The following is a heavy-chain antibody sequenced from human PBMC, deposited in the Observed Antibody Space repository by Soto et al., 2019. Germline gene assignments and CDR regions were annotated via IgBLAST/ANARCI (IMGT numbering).Heavy chain of an antibody. CDR1: GYTFTSSA. J-gene: IGHJ4*02. D-gene: IGHD6-19*01. CDR3: ARSPGIAVAAY. V-gene: IGHV1-3*05. CDR2: INAGNGTT. Sequence: QVQLVQSGAEEKKPGASVKVSCKASGYTFTSSAMHWVRPSPGQRLELMGWINAGNGTTKYSQTFQGRVTITRDTSASTADMELSSLRSEDTAVDYCARSPGIAVAAYWGQGTRVTVSS.